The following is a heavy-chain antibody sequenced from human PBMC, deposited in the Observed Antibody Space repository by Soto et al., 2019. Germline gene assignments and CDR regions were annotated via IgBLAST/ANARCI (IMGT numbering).Heavy chain of an antibody. Sequence: GGSLRLSCTASGFTFTSYGMGWVRQAPGKGLQWVSTIRGDGGQTHYTDSVKGRFSISRDNSKNTVYLQMDSLRAEDTDMYFCARDVGLDSDDFFAYWGQGTQVIFAS. CDR3: ARDVGLDSDDFFAY. V-gene: IGHV3-23*01. J-gene: IGHJ4*02. D-gene: IGHD3-9*01. CDR2: IRGDGGQT. CDR1: GFTFTSYG.